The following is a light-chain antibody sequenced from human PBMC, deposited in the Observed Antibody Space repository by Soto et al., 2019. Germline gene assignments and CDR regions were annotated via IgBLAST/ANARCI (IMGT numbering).Light chain of an antibody. CDR1: QGISSY. CDR3: HQLNSFPFT. J-gene: IGKJ4*01. V-gene: IGKV1-9*01. Sequence: IPLTQSPSSLSASVGDRVTITCRASQGISSYLAWYQQKPGKAPKLLIYVASTLQSGVPSRFSGSGSGTGFTLTSSSLQPEDFATYYCHQLNSFPFTFGGGTKVEIK. CDR2: VAS.